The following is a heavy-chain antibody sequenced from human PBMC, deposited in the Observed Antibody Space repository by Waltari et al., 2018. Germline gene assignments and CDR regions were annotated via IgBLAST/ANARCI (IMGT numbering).Heavy chain of an antibody. Sequence: EVKLVESGGGLVQPGGSLRLSCAASGFTFSRFWMHWVRQAPGKGLVWVSRINMNGSPAGYADSVKGRFTIARDNAKDTRYLQMSSLRAEDTAVYYCARTSDNQYDSSGYNWDYWGQGTLVTVSS. V-gene: IGHV3-74*01. CDR3: ARTSDNQYDSSGYNWDY. J-gene: IGHJ4*02. CDR2: INMNGSPA. D-gene: IGHD3-22*01. CDR1: GFTFSRFW.